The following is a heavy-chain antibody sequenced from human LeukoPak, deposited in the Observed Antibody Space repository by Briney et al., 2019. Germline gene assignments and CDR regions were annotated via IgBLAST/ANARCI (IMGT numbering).Heavy chain of an antibody. CDR3: ARSVYGHYFDY. Sequence: SETLSLTCTVSGGSLSGHYWSWVRQPPGKGVQWIGYIYGSGSTKFNPSLASRVAMSVDTSKNQFSLKVSSVTAADTAVYYCARSVYGHYFDYWGLGSLLTVFS. CDR1: GGSLSGHY. CDR2: IYGSGST. D-gene: IGHD3-10*01. V-gene: IGHV4-59*11. J-gene: IGHJ4*01.